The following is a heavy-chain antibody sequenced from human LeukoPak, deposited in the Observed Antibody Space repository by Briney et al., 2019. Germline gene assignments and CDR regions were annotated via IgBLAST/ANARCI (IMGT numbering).Heavy chain of an antibody. J-gene: IGHJ5*02. CDR2: IYYSGST. CDR1: GGSISSYY. CDR3: ARERTTYKSYWFDP. Sequence: SETLSLTCTVSGGSISSYYWSWIRQPPGKGLEWIGYIYYSGSTNYNPSLNSRVTISLDTSKNQFSLKLSSVTAADTAVYYCARERTTYKSYWFDPWGQGTLVTVSS. V-gene: IGHV4-59*01. D-gene: IGHD4-17*01.